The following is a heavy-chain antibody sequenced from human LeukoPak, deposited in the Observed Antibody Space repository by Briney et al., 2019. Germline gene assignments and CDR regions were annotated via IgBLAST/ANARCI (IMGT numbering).Heavy chain of an antibody. Sequence: SETLSLTCTVSGGSISSSSYYWGWIRQPPGKGLEWIGSIYYSGSTYYNPSLKSRVTISVDTSKNQFSLKLSSVTAADTAVYYCAREQEYWFGELRVPGTNDAFDIWGQGTMVTVSS. D-gene: IGHD3-10*01. CDR3: AREQEYWFGELRVPGTNDAFDI. CDR1: GGSISSSSYY. J-gene: IGHJ3*02. V-gene: IGHV4-39*07. CDR2: IYYSGST.